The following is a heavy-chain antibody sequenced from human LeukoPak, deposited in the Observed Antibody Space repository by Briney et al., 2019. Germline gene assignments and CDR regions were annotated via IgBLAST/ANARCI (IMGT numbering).Heavy chain of an antibody. D-gene: IGHD2-2*01. CDR1: GFTFSSYG. J-gene: IGHJ5*02. CDR3: AKDPRSYCSSTSCPPWFDH. CDR2: IWYDGSNK. Sequence: GGSLRLSRAASGFTFSSYGMHWVRQAPGKGLEWVAVIWYDGSNKYYADSVKGRFTISRDNSKNTLYLQMNSLRAEDTAVYYCAKDPRSYCSSTSCPPWFDHWGQGTLVTVSS. V-gene: IGHV3-33*06.